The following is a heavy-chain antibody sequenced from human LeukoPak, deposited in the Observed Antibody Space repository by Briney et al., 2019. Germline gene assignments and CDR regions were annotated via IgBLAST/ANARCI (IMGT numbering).Heavy chain of an antibody. CDR1: GFTFSDRY. Sequence: GGSLRLSCTASGFTFSDRYIDWVRQAPGKGLEWVGRIKSKTDGGTTDYAAPVKGRFTISRDDSKNTLYLQMNSLKTEDTAVYYCTTDPLYSSGWFDYWGQGTLVTVSS. CDR3: TTDPLYSSGWFDY. CDR2: IKSKTDGGTT. V-gene: IGHV3-15*01. D-gene: IGHD6-19*01. J-gene: IGHJ4*02.